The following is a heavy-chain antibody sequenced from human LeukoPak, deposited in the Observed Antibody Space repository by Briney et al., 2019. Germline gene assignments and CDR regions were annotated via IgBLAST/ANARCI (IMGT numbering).Heavy chain of an antibody. CDR2: IYTTGYT. CDR3: ARRAGDYSHTYDY. J-gene: IGHJ4*02. V-gene: IGHV3-53*01. CDR1: GFTVSSNS. D-gene: IGHD3-22*01. Sequence: GGSLRVSCTVSGFTVSSNSMSWVRQAPGKGLEWVSFIYTTGYTHHSDSVQGRFTISRDSSKNTLYLQMNRLRAEDTAVYYCARRAGDYSHTYDYWGQGTLVTVSS.